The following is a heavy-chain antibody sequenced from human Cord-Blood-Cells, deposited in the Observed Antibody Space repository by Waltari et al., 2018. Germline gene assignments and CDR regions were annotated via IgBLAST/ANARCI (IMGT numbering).Heavy chain of an antibody. J-gene: IGHJ4*02. D-gene: IGHD6-19*01. Sequence: QVQLVESGGGVVQPGRSLRLSCAASGFTFSSYGMHWVRQAPGKGRGWVAVIWYDGSNKYYADSVKGQFTISRDNSKNTLYLQMNSLRAEDTAVYYCARGGSSGWYYWGQGTLVTVSS. CDR2: IWYDGSNK. V-gene: IGHV3-33*01. CDR3: ARGGSSGWYY. CDR1: GFTFSSYG.